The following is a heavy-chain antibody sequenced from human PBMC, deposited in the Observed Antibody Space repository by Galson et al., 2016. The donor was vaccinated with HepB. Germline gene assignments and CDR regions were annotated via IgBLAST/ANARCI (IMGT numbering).Heavy chain of an antibody. CDR3: TTPRGYSYGYWDDTTTDY. D-gene: IGHD5-18*01. J-gene: IGHJ4*02. V-gene: IGHV3-23*01. Sequence: SLRLSCAASGFTFSSYAMSWVRQAPGKGLEWVSAISGSGGNTYYADSVKGRFTISRDNSKNTLYLQMNRPRAEDTAVYYCTTPRGYSYGYWDDTTTDYWGEGTLVTVSS. CDR1: GFTFSSYA. CDR2: ISGSGGNT.